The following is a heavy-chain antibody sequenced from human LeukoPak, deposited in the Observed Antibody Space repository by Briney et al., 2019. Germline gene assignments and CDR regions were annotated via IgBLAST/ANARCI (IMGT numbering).Heavy chain of an antibody. J-gene: IGHJ3*02. CDR3: ASDLGYSSGWVAFDI. CDR2: IYYSGST. Sequence: SETLSLTCTVSGGSTSSSSYYWGWIRQPPGKGLEWIGSIYYSGSTYYNPSLKSRVTISVDTSKNQFSLKLSSVTAADTAVYYCASDLGYSSGWVAFDIWGQGTMVTVSS. CDR1: GGSTSSSSYY. D-gene: IGHD6-19*01. V-gene: IGHV4-39*01.